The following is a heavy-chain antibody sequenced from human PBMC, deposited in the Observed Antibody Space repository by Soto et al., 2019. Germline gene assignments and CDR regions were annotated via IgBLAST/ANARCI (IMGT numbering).Heavy chain of an antibody. Sequence: QVQLVQSGSEVKKPGSSVKVSCKASGGTVSSYAISWVRQAPGQGLEWMGGIIPIFGTANYAQKFQGRVTITADESTSTAYMELSSLRSEDTAVYYCARDEVTAAPAEVAFDPWGQGTLVTVSS. CDR1: GGTVSSYA. CDR3: ARDEVTAAPAEVAFDP. J-gene: IGHJ5*02. D-gene: IGHD2-2*01. CDR2: IIPIFGTA. V-gene: IGHV1-69*01.